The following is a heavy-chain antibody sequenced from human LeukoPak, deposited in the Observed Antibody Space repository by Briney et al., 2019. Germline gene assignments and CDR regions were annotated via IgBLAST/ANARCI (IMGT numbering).Heavy chain of an antibody. CDR1: GYTFTGYY. J-gene: IGHJ3*02. V-gene: IGHV1-2*04. D-gene: IGHD1-26*01. Sequence: ASVKVSCKASGYTFTGYYMHWVRQAPGQGLEWMGWINPNSGGTNYAQKFQGWVTMTTDTSTSTAYMELRSLRSDDTAVYYCATVELGNAFDIWGQGTMVTVSS. CDR3: ATVELGNAFDI. CDR2: INPNSGGT.